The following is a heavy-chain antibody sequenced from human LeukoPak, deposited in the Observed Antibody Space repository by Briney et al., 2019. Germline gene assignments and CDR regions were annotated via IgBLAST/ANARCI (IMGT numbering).Heavy chain of an antibody. J-gene: IGHJ4*02. CDR1: GFTFSSSA. V-gene: IGHV3-23*01. CDR2: ISASGAGT. D-gene: IGHD2-15*01. Sequence: GGSLRLSCAASGFTFSSSAMSWVRQAPGKGLEWVSTISASGAGTYYADSVKGRFTISRDNAKNSLYLQMNSLRAEDTAVYYCAPLGSYYESLDWGQGTLVTVSS. CDR3: APLGSYYESLD.